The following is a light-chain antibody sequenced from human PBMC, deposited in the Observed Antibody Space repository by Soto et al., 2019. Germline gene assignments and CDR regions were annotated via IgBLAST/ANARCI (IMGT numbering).Light chain of an antibody. CDR3: QQYYTHPWT. V-gene: IGKV1-8*01. CDR1: QGISNY. J-gene: IGKJ1*01. CDR2: AAS. Sequence: AIRMTQSPSSLSASTGDRVTTTCRASQGISNYLAWYQQKPGKAPKVLIHAASTLQGGVPSRFSGSGSGTDFTLTISYLQSEDFATYYCQQYYTHPWTFGQGTKVEIK.